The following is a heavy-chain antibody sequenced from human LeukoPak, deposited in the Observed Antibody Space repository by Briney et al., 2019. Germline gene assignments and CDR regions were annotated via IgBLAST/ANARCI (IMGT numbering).Heavy chain of an antibody. Sequence: GESLKISFRGSGYRFTTYWLGWVRPMPGKGLEWMGIIYAGDSDTRNTPSFQGQVTMAADKSINTAYLQWSSLKASDTAMYYCARRQGCSSTSCPPDYWGQGTLVTVSP. J-gene: IGHJ4*02. CDR3: ARRQGCSSTSCPPDY. CDR2: IYAGDSDT. CDR1: GYRFTTYW. D-gene: IGHD2-2*01. V-gene: IGHV5-51*01.